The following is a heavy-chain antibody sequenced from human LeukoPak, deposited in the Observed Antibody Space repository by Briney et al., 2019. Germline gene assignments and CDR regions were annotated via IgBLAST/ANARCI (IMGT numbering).Heavy chain of an antibody. D-gene: IGHD6-13*01. CDR2: ISWNSGSI. J-gene: IGHJ3*02. V-gene: IGHV3-9*03. Sequence: PGGSLRLSCAASGFTFDDYAMHWVRQAPGKGLEWVSGISWNSGSIGYADSVKGRFTISRDNAKNSLYLQMNSLRAEDMALYYCAKGVSSWNDAFDIWGQGTMVTVSS. CDR1: GFTFDDYA. CDR3: AKGVSSWNDAFDI.